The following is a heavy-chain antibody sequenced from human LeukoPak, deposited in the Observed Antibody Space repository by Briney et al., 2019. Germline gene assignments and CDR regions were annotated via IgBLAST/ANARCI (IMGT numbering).Heavy chain of an antibody. D-gene: IGHD2-15*01. Sequence: PGGSLRLSCAASGFTFSSYAMSWVRQAPGKGLEWVSAISGSGGSTYYADSVKGRFTISRDNSKNTLYLQMNSLRAEDTAVYYCAKARRAYCSGGSCLDFDYWGQGTLVTVSS. CDR1: GFTFSSYA. CDR3: AKARRAYCSGGSCLDFDY. CDR2: ISGSGGST. V-gene: IGHV3-23*01. J-gene: IGHJ4*02.